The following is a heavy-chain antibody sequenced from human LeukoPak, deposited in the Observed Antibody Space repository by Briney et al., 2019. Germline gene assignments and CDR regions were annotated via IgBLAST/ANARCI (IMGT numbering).Heavy chain of an antibody. V-gene: IGHV1-2*02. Sequence: ASVKVSCKASGYTFTGYYMHWVRQAPGQGLEWMGWINPNSGGTNYAQKFQGRVTMTRDTSISTAYMELSRLRSDDTAVYYCARSPLSCSSTSCYYYFDYWGQGTLVTVSS. D-gene: IGHD2-2*01. J-gene: IGHJ4*02. CDR1: GYTFTGYY. CDR3: ARSPLSCSSTSCYYYFDY. CDR2: INPNSGGT.